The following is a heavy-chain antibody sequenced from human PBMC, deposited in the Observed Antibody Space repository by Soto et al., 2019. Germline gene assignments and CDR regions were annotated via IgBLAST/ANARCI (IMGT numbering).Heavy chain of an antibody. D-gene: IGHD1-26*01. CDR2: INHSGST. Sequence: SETLSLTCAVYGGSFSGYYWSWIRQPPGKGLEWIGEINHSGSTNYNPSLKSRVTISVDTSKNQFSLKLSSVTAADTAVYYCARFSALPGWFDPWGQGTLVTVSS. CDR3: ARFSALPGWFDP. V-gene: IGHV4-34*01. CDR1: GGSFSGYY. J-gene: IGHJ5*02.